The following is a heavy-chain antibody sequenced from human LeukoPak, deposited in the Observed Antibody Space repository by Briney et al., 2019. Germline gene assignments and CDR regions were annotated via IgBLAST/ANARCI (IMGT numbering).Heavy chain of an antibody. CDR1: GYSISSGYY. Sequence: SETLSLTCTVSGYSISSGYYWGWIRQPPGKGLEWIGSIYHSGSTYYNPSLKSRVTTSVDTSRNHFSLRLSSVTAADTALYYCARDQGGNWGQGTLVTVSS. CDR2: IYHSGST. CDR3: ARDQGGN. V-gene: IGHV4-38-2*02. J-gene: IGHJ4*02. D-gene: IGHD2-15*01.